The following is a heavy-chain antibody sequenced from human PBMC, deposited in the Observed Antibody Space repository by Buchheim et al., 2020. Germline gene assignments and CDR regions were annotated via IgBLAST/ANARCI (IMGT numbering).Heavy chain of an antibody. J-gene: IGHJ4*02. D-gene: IGHD3-10*01. CDR2: IYYSGST. CDR3: ARGYYGSGSSD. V-gene: IGHV4-34*11. Sequence: QVQLQQWGAGLLKPSETLSLTCAVYGGPFSDYYWSWIRQPPGKGLEWIGYIYYSGSTNYNPSLKSRVTISVDTSKNQFSLKLSSVTAADTAVYYCARGYYGSGSSDWGQGTL. CDR1: GGPFSDYY.